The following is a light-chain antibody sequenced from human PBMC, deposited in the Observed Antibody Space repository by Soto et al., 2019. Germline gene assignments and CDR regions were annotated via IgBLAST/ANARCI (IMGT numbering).Light chain of an antibody. J-gene: IGKJ2*01. CDR2: AAS. V-gene: IGKV1-39*01. CDR3: QQSYSTPPNT. CDR1: QSINSY. Sequence: DIQMTQSPSSLSASVGDRVTITCRASQSINSYLNWYQQKPGKAPKLLLFAASSLQSGVPSRFSRSGSGTDFTPTISSLQPEDFATYYCQQSYSTPPNTFGQGTKLEIK.